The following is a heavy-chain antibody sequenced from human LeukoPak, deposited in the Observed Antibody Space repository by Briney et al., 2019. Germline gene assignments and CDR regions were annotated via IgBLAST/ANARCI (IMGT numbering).Heavy chain of an antibody. CDR3: ARKYYDSSGYFAPDY. D-gene: IGHD3-22*01. Sequence: GGSLRLSCAASGFTFSSYAMHWVRQAPGKGLEWVAVISYDGSNKYYAASVKGRFTISRDNSKNTLYLQMNSLRAEDTAVYYCARKYYDSSGYFAPDYWGQGTLVTVSS. J-gene: IGHJ4*02. CDR1: GFTFSSYA. V-gene: IGHV3-30*04. CDR2: ISYDGSNK.